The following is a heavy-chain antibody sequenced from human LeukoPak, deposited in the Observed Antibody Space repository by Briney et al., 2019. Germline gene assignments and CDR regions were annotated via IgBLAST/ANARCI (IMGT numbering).Heavy chain of an antibody. Sequence: PGGSLRLSCAASGVTFGNNYMNWVRQAPGKGLEWVSLIYSGGSTHYADSVKGRFTISRDNSKNTLYLQMNSLRVDDTAAYYCARDPPAVAANTYGWGQGTLVTVSS. J-gene: IGHJ4*02. CDR3: ARDPPAVAANTYG. CDR1: GVTFGNNY. D-gene: IGHD6-6*01. CDR2: IYSGGST. V-gene: IGHV3-66*01.